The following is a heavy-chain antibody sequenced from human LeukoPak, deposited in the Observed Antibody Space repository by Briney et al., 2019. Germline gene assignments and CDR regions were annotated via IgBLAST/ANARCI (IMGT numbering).Heavy chain of an antibody. CDR1: GGSISSYY. CDR3: ARDDSSSGPYYYYYMDV. D-gene: IGHD6-6*01. V-gene: IGHV4-59*12. J-gene: IGHJ6*03. CDR2: IYYSGST. Sequence: SETLSLTCTVSGGSISSYYWSWIRQPPGKGLEWIGYIYYSGSTNYNPSLKSRLTISVDTSKNQFSLKLSSVTAADTAVYYCARDDSSSGPYYYYYMDVWGKGTTVTVSS.